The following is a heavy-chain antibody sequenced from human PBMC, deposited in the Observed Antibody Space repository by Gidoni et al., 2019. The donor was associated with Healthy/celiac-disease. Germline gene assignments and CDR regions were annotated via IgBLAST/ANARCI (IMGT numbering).Heavy chain of an antibody. J-gene: IGHJ4*02. CDR3: ARSGIRGYFDY. CDR2: INPRGGST. D-gene: IGHD1-26*01. Sequence: QVQLVQSGAEVKTPGASVKVTCKASGYTFTSYYMHWARQAPGQGLEWMGIINPRGGSTSYAQKFQGRVTMTRDTSTSTVYMELSSLRSEDTAVYYCARSGIRGYFDYWGQGTLVTVSS. V-gene: IGHV1-46*01. CDR1: GYTFTSYY.